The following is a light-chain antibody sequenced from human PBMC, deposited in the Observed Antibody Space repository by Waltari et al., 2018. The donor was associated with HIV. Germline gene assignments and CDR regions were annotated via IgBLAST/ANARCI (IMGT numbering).Light chain of an antibody. CDR2: RDS. J-gene: IGLJ3*02. CDR3: YCAADNSRV. CDR1: VATKKM. V-gene: IGLV3-27*01. Sequence: SYELTQPSSVSVSQGQTARITCSGPVATKKMIRWFQQKPGQAPRLVIYRDSDRPSGIPDRFSASTSGTTATLTISGAQNEDEADYYCYCAADNSRVFGGGTKVTVL.